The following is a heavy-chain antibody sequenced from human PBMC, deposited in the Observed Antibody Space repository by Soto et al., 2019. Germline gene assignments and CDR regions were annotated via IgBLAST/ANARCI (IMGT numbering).Heavy chain of an antibody. D-gene: IGHD5-12*01. V-gene: IGHV4-34*01. CDR2: INYSGST. J-gene: IGHJ4*02. CDR1: GRTFSGYY. Sequence: SSETLCLTGVVYGRTFSGYYWSWIRQPPGKGLEWIGDINYSGSTNYNPSLKSRVTISVDTSKNQFSLKLSSVTAADTAVYYCARSGRFGYSGYDYVGFDYWGQGTLVTVSS. CDR3: ARSGRFGYSGYDYVGFDY.